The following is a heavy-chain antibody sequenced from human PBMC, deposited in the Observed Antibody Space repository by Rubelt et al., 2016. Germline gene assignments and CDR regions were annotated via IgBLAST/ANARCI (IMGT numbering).Heavy chain of an antibody. V-gene: IGHV4-34*01. CDR2: INHSGST. Sequence: QVQLQQWGAGLLKPSETLSLTCAVYGGSFSGYYWSWIRQPPGKGLEWIGEINHSGSTNYNPSLKSRVTISVDTSKNQFSRKRSSGTAADTAVYYCARGTGHSTRYYYAMDGWGQGTTVTVSS. CDR1: GGSFSGYY. CDR3: ARGTGHSTRYYYAMDG. D-gene: IGHD4-17*01. J-gene: IGHJ6*02.